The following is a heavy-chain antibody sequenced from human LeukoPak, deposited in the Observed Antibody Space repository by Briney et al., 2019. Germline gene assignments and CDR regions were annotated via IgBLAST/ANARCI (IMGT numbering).Heavy chain of an antibody. D-gene: IGHD3/OR15-3a*01. CDR2: IYYSGST. V-gene: IGHV4-39*01. CDR1: GGSISSSSYY. J-gene: IGHJ4*02. CDR3: ASPSDTVSYDLPYFDY. Sequence: PSETLSLTCTVSGGSISSSSYYWGWIRQPPGKGLEWIGSIYYSGSTYYNPSLKSRVTISVDTSKNQFSLKLSSVTAAETAVYYCASPSDTVSYDLPYFDYWGQGTLVTVSS.